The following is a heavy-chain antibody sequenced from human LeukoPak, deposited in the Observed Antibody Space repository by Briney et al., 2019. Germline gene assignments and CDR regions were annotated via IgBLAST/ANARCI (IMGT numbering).Heavy chain of an antibody. D-gene: IGHD2-2*03. CDR3: ASRGFASGYCSRNSCYDYYFYYMDV. CDR2: IYSGGST. V-gene: IGHV4-61*02. Sequence: TSQTLSLTCTVSGASISSGTYYFTWIRQPAGKGLEWIGRIYSGGSTYCNPSLKSRVTISLDTSKNQFSLKLSSVTAADTAVYYCASRGFASGYCSRNSCYDYYFYYMDVWGKGTTVTVSS. CDR1: GASISSGTYY. J-gene: IGHJ6*03.